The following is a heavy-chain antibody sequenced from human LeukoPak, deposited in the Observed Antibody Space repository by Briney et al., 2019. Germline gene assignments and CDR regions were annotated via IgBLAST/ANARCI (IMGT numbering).Heavy chain of an antibody. D-gene: IGHD6-13*01. CDR1: GGSISSYY. V-gene: IGHV4-59*01. CDR2: IYYSGST. CDR3: ARQSSSWTSFDY. J-gene: IGHJ4*02. Sequence: SETLSLTCTVSGGSISSYYWSCIRQPPGKGLEWIGYIYYSGSTNYNPSLKSRVTISVDTSKNQFSLKLSSVTAADTAVYYCARQSSSWTSFDYWGQGTLVTVSS.